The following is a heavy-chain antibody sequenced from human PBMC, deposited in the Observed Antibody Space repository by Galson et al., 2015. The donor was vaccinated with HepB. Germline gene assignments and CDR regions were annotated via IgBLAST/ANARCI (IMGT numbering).Heavy chain of an antibody. Sequence: SVKVSCKASGGTFSSYTISWVRQAPGQGLEWMGRIIPILGIANYAQKFQGRVTITADKSTSTAYMELSSLRFEDTAVYYCANGAVVTQKNYGMDVWGQGTTVTVSS. CDR3: ANGAVVTQKNYGMDV. CDR1: GGTFSSYT. J-gene: IGHJ6*02. V-gene: IGHV1-69*02. CDR2: IIPILGIA. D-gene: IGHD4-23*01.